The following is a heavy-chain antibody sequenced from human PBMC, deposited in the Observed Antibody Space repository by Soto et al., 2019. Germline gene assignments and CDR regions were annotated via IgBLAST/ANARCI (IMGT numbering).Heavy chain of an antibody. Sequence: PGGSLRLSCAASGFTFSSYSMNWVRQAPGKGLEWVSSISSSSSYIYYADSMKGRFTVSRDNAKNSVYLEMNSLSAEDTAVYYCERESEDLTSNFDYWGQGTLVTVSS. V-gene: IGHV3-21*01. J-gene: IGHJ4*02. CDR3: ERESEDLTSNFDY. CDR1: GFTFSSYS. CDR2: ISSSSSYI.